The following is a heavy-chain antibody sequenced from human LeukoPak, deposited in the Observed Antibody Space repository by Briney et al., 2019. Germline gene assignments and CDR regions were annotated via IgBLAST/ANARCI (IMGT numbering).Heavy chain of an antibody. J-gene: IGHJ4*02. CDR3: ARGYYYGSGSYPLDY. CDR1: GGSITSFY. D-gene: IGHD3-10*01. CDR2: IYYSGST. V-gene: IGHV4-59*01. Sequence: SETLSLTCTVSGGSITSFYWSWIRQPPGKGLEWIGYIYYSGSTNYNPSLKSRVTISVDTSKNQSSLKLSSVTAADTAVYYCARGYYYGSGSYPLDYWGQGTLVTVSS.